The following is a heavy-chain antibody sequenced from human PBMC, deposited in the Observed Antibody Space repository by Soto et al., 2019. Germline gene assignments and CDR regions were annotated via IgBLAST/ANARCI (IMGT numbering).Heavy chain of an antibody. V-gene: IGHV1-3*01. CDR1: GDTFNTYT. D-gene: IGHD6-19*01. CDR2: INAGNGDT. J-gene: IGHJ5*02. CDR3: TREQSDDNYFDP. Sequence: ASVEVSGKASGDTFNTYTMHCVRRAPGQRLEWMGWINAGNGDTKYSQKFQDRVTITKDTSASTAYMELISVTAADTAVYYCTREQSDDNYFDPWGQGTLVTVSS.